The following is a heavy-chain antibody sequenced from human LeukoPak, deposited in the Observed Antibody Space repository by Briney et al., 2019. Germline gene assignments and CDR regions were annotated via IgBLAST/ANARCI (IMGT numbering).Heavy chain of an antibody. CDR2: ISSDGSSR. CDR3: ARESPASNKPPFDYYYYYYMDA. V-gene: IGHV3-74*01. Sequence: GGSLRLSCAASGFTFSSYWMHWVRQAPGKGLVWVARISSDGSSRNYADSVKGRFTISRDNAKNTLYLQMNSLRAEDTAVYYCARESPASNKPPFDYYYYYYMDAWGKGTTVTVSS. CDR1: GFTFSSYW. J-gene: IGHJ6*03. D-gene: IGHD2-2*01.